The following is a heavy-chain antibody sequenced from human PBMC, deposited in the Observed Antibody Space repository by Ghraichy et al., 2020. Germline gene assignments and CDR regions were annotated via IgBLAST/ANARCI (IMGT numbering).Heavy chain of an antibody. CDR1: GGSISSSSYY. J-gene: IGHJ4*02. V-gene: IGHV4-39*07. Sequence: SETLSLTCTVSGGSISSSSYYWGWIRQPPGKGLEWIGSIYYSGSTYYNPSLKSRVTISVDTSKNQFSLKLSSVTAADTAVYYCAREGEISYDYDILTGYYDYWGQGTLVTVSS. CDR2: IYYSGST. D-gene: IGHD3-9*01. CDR3: AREGEISYDYDILTGYYDY.